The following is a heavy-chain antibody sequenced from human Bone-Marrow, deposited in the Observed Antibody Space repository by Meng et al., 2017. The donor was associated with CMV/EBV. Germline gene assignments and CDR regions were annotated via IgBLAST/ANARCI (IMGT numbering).Heavy chain of an antibody. CDR2: IYYSGST. J-gene: IGHJ4*02. D-gene: IGHD3-16*01. Sequence: SETLSLTCTVSGGSISSYYWSWIRQPPGKGLEWIGYIYYSGSTNYNPSLKSRVTISVDTSKNQFSLKLSSVTAADTAVYYCAREYRGRGVRYFDYWGQGTLVTVSS. V-gene: IGHV4-59*01. CDR3: AREYRGRGVRYFDY. CDR1: GGSISSYY.